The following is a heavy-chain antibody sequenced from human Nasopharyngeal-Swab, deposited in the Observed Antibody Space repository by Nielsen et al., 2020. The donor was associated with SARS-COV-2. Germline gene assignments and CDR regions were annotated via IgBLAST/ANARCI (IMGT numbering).Heavy chain of an antibody. CDR1: GFTFSSYW. D-gene: IGHD3-3*01. CDR2: IKQDGSEK. V-gene: IGHV3-7*05. Sequence: GESLKIFCAASGFTFSSYWMSWVRQAPGKGLEWVANIKQDGSEKYYVDSVKGRFTISRDNAKNSLYLQMNSLRAEDTAVYYCARGGFGVVITGATSLVDYWGQGTLVTVSS. CDR3: ARGGFGVVITGATSLVDY. J-gene: IGHJ4*02.